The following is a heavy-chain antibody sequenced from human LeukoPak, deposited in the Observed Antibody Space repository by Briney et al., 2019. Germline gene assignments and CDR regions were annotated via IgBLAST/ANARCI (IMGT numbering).Heavy chain of an antibody. D-gene: IGHD1-26*01. CDR2: ISGSGGST. CDR3: PRDGWELSSFQH. Sequence: PGGSLRLSCAASGFTFSSYGMSWVRQAPGKGLEWVSAISGSGGSTYYADSVRGRFTISRENNKNSLYMQMNSLRAEDTAVYCWPRDGWELSSFQHWGEGTLVTVSS. V-gene: IGHV3-23*01. J-gene: IGHJ1*01. CDR1: GFTFSSYG.